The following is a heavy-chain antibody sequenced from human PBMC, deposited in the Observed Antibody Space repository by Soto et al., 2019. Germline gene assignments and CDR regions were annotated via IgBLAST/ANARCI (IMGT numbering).Heavy chain of an antibody. Sequence: QVQLVESGGGVVQPGRSLRLSCAASGFTFSSYAMHWVRQAPGKGLEWVAVISYDGSNKYYADSVKGRFTISRDNSKNTLYLQMNSLRAEDTAVYYCASPRNYYYYGMDVWGQGTTVTVSS. CDR2: ISYDGSNK. CDR1: GFTFSSYA. CDR3: ASPRNYYYYGMDV. V-gene: IGHV3-30-3*01. J-gene: IGHJ6*02.